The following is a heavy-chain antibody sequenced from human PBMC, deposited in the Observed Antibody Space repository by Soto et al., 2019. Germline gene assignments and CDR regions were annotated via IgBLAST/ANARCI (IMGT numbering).Heavy chain of an antibody. CDR3: TIGLVILYYYYYMAV. Sequence: EVQLLESGGGLVQPGGSLKLSCAASGFTFSGSAMHWVRQASGKGLEWVGRIRSKANSYATAYAASVKGRFTICKDDSKNTAYLQMNTLKTEDTAVYYCTIGLVILYYYYYMAVWGKRTTVTVSS. CDR1: GFTFSGSA. CDR2: IRSKANSYAT. D-gene: IGHD3-3*01. V-gene: IGHV3-73*01. J-gene: IGHJ6*03.